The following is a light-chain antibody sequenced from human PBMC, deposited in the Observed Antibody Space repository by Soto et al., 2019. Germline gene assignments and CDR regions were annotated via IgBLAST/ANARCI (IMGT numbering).Light chain of an antibody. V-gene: IGLV2-14*03. J-gene: IGLJ2*01. CDR2: DVS. Sequence: QSALTQPASVSGSPGQSITISCTGSNSDIGGYSYVSWYQQHPGKAPKLMIYDVSNRPSGVSYRFSGSKSGNTASLTISGLQAEDEADYYCTSYTSRGTLGVFGGGTKLTVL. CDR1: NSDIGGYSY. CDR3: TSYTSRGTLGV.